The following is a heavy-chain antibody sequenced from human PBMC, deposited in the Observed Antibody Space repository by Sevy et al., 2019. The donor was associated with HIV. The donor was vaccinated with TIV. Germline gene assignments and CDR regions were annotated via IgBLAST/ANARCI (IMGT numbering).Heavy chain of an antibody. CDR2: IKQDGSEK. J-gene: IGHJ5*02. CDR1: GFTFSSYW. V-gene: IGHV3-7*01. Sequence: GGSLRLSCAASGFTFSSYWMSWVRQAPGKVLEWVANIKQDGSEKYYVDSVKGRFTISRDNAKNSLYLQMNSLRAEDTAVYYCARVESPIYGDYGPDWFDPWGQGTLVTVSS. D-gene: IGHD4-17*01. CDR3: ARVESPIYGDYGPDWFDP.